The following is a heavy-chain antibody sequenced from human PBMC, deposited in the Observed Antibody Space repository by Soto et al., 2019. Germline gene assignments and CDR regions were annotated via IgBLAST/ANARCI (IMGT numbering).Heavy chain of an antibody. D-gene: IGHD6-19*01. J-gene: IGHJ4*02. CDR2: ISGSGGST. Sequence: LRLSCAASGFTFSSYAMSWVRQAPGKGLEWVSAISGSGGSTYYADSVKGRFTISRDNSKNTLYLQMNSLRAEDTAVYYCAKTGGSGRNFDYWGQGTLVTVPS. CDR3: AKTGGSGRNFDY. CDR1: GFTFSSYA. V-gene: IGHV3-23*01.